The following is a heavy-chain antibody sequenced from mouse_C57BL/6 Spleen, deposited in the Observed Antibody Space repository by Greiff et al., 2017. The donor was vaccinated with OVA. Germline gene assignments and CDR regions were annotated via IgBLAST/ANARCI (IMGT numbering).Heavy chain of an antibody. Sequence: VQVVESGPELVKPGASVKISCKASGYTFTDYYINWVKQRPGQGLEWIGWIFPGNGSTYYNEKFKGKATLTVDKSSSTAYMLLSSLTSDDDAADVCARACYGSSNAYALDYWGQGTSVTVSA. CDR3: ARACYGSSNAYALDY. D-gene: IGHD1-1*01. V-gene: IGHV1-75*01. CDR2: IFPGNGST. J-gene: IGHJ4*01. CDR1: GYTFTDYY.